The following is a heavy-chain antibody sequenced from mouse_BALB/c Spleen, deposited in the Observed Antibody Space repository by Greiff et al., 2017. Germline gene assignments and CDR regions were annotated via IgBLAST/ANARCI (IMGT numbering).Heavy chain of an antibody. CDR2: IDPENGDT. D-gene: IGHD2-10*02. Sequence: VQLQQSGAELARPGASVKLSCKASGFNIKDYYMHWVKQRPEQGLEWIGWIDPENGDTEYAPKFQGKATMTADTSSNTAYLQLSSLTSEDTAVYYCGYGNPAMDYWGQGTSVTVSS. CDR1: GFNIKDYY. V-gene: IGHV14-4*02. J-gene: IGHJ4*01. CDR3: GYGNPAMDY.